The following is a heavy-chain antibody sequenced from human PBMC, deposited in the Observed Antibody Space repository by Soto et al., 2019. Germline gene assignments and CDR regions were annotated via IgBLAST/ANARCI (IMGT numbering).Heavy chain of an antibody. J-gene: IGHJ5*02. CDR1: GGSVSSGGYY. D-gene: IGHD6-13*01. V-gene: IGHV4-31*11. CDR3: ARGAPRLREKAAADFRRWFDP. CDR2: IYYSGTT. Sequence: SETLCLTCAVSGGSVSSGGYYWSWIRQPPGKGLEWIGYIYYSGTTYYSPSLKSRLAILLDTSKNQFSLRLSSVTAADTAVYYCARGAPRLREKAAADFRRWFDPWGQGTLVTVSS.